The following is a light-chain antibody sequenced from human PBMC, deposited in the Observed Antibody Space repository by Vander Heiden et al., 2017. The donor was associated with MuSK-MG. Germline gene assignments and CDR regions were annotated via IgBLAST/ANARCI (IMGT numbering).Light chain of an antibody. CDR1: NLGSKS. Sequence: SYVLTQPPSVSVAPGQTARITCGGNNLGSKSVHWYQQKPGQALVLVVYDDSDRPSVSPERFSGSNSGNTATLTISRVEAGDEADYYCQVWDSSSVVFGGGTKLTVL. J-gene: IGLJ2*01. V-gene: IGLV3-21*02. CDR3: QVWDSSSVV. CDR2: DDS.